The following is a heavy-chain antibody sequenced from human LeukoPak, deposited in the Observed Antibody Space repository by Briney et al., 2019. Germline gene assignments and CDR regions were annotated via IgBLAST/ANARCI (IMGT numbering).Heavy chain of an antibody. D-gene: IGHD2-2*01. J-gene: IGHJ6*03. CDR2: IIPIFGTA. CDR3: ARVGTAIVVVPAAITNYYYYYMDV. Sequence: ASVKVSCKASGGTFSSYAISWVRQAPGQGLEWMGGIIPIFGTANYAQKFQGRVTITTDESTSTAYMELSSLRSEDTAVYYCARVGTAIVVVPAAITNYYYYYMDVWGKGTTVTVSS. CDR1: GGTFSSYA. V-gene: IGHV1-69*05.